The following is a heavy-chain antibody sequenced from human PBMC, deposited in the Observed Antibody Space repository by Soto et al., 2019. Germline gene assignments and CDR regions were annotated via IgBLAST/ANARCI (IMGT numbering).Heavy chain of an antibody. D-gene: IGHD6-19*01. V-gene: IGHV3-53*01. J-gene: IGHJ3*02. CDR2: IYSGGST. CDR1: GFTVSSNY. Sequence: GGSLRLSCAASGFTVSSNYMSWVRQAPGKGLEWVSVIYSGGSTYYADSVKGRFTISRDNSKNTLYLQMNSLRAEDTAVYYCARDRAVAGEGNDAFDIWGQGTMVTVSS. CDR3: ARDRAVAGEGNDAFDI.